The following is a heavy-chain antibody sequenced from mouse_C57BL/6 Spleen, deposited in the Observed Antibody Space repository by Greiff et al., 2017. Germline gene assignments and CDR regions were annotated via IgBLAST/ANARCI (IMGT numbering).Heavy chain of an antibody. D-gene: IGHD2-13*01. CDR3: ARGCDVHV. Sequence: VQLQQPGAELVKPGASVKLSCKASGYTFTSYWMQWVKQRPGQGLEWIGEIDPSDSYTNYNQKFKGKATLTVDKSSSPAYMQLSSLTSEDSAVYNCARGCDVHVWGTGTTVTVSS. CDR2: IDPSDSYT. J-gene: IGHJ1*03. CDR1: GYTFTSYW. V-gene: IGHV1-50*01.